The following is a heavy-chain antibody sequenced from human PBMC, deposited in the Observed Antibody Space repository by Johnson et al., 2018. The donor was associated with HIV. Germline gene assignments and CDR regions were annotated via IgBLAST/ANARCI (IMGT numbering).Heavy chain of an antibody. V-gene: IGHV3-11*01. CDR1: GFTFSDYY. D-gene: IGHD4-17*01. CDR2: ISSSGSTI. J-gene: IGHJ3*02. CDR3: AKGVASTTVAAFDI. Sequence: QVQLVESGGGLVKPGGSLRLSCAASGFTFSDYYMSWIRQAPGKGLEWVSYISSSGSTIYYADSVKGRFTISRDSAQNSVSLQMNSLRAEDTALYYCAKGVASTTVAAFDIWGPGTMVTVSS.